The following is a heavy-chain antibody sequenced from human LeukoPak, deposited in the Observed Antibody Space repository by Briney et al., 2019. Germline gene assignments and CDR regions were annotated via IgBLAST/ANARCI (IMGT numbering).Heavy chain of an antibody. D-gene: IGHD2-15*01. CDR1: GFTFSSYA. Sequence: GGSLRLSCAASGFTFSSYAMTWVRQAPGKGLEWASSISGTGGSTFYADSVKGRFTISRDNSKNTLYPQMNSLRAEDTAIYYCAKEREAYCSGGSCYGSDKLFPADYWGQGSLVTVSS. V-gene: IGHV3-23*01. J-gene: IGHJ4*02. CDR2: ISGTGGST. CDR3: AKEREAYCSGGSCYGSDKLFPADY.